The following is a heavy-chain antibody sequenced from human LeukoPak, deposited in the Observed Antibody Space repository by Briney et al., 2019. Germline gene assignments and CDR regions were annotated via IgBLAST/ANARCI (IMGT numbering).Heavy chain of an antibody. D-gene: IGHD3-22*01. CDR3: RAATKYRDYYYDY. CDR1: RSTFSSLD. J-gene: IGHJ4*02. CDR2: ISSDGSNK. V-gene: IGHV3-30*03. Sequence: PGGSLRLSCAASRSTFSSLDFNWVRQAPGKGLEWVAVISSDGSNKYYADSVKGRFTISRDNSKDTLYLQMSSLTIEDTAVYYCRAATKYRDYYYDYWGQGTLVTVSS.